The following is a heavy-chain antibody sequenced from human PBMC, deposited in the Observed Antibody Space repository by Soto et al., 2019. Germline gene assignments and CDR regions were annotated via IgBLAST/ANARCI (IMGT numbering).Heavy chain of an antibody. CDR2: IKSKADGGTT. J-gene: IGHJ4*01. CDR1: GFSFSDAW. CDR3: STDSHCTWFLVRLDY. V-gene: IGHV3-15*07. Sequence: GGSLRLSCAASGFSFSDAWINWVRQAPGKGLEWVGRIKSKADGGTTDFAAPMKGRFAVSRDDSKNFAYLQIYSLKTEDTAVYFCSTDSHCTWFLVRLDYWGDGALVADSS. D-gene: IGHD2-8*01.